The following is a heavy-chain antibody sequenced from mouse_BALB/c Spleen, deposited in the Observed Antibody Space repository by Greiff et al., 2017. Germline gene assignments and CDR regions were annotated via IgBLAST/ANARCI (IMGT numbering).Heavy chain of an antibody. V-gene: IGHV5-17*02. CDR1: GFTFSSFG. Sequence: EVKLMESGGGLVQPGGSRKLSCAASGFTFSSFGMHWVRQAPEKGLEWVAYISSGSSTIYYADTVKGRFTISRDNPKNTLFLQMTSLRSEDTAMYYCARKNYSWCADWGEGGLVTVSA. D-gene: IGHD1-1*01. J-gene: IGHJ3*01. CDR2: ISSGSSTI. CDR3: ARKNYSWCAD.